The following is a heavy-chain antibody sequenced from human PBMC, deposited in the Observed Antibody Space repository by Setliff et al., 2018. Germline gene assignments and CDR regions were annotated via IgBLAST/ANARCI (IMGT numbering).Heavy chain of an antibody. V-gene: IGHV1-24*01. CDR1: GYTLTELS. J-gene: IGHJ3*02. CDR3: ATDSTQSGSYYEGAFDI. D-gene: IGHD1-26*01. Sequence: ASVKVSCKVSGYTLTELSMHWVRQAPGKGLEWMGGFDPEDGETIYAQKFQGRVTMTEDTSTDTAYMELSSLRSEDTAVYYCATDSTQSGSYYEGAFDIWGQGTMVTVSS. CDR2: FDPEDGET.